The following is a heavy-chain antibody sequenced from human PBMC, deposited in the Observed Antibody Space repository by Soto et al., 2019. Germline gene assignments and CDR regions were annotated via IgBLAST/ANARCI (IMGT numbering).Heavy chain of an antibody. D-gene: IGHD4-17*01. Sequence: QVQLQESGPGLVKPSGTLSLTCAVSGGSINSTNWWSWVRQPPGKGPEWIGEIYHSGSTNYNPSLQSRVTISVDKSKHQFSLKLSSVAAADTAVYYCARVWTTVTNWFDPWGQGTLVTVSS. CDR1: GGSINSTNW. CDR2: IYHSGST. J-gene: IGHJ5*02. CDR3: ARVWTTVTNWFDP. V-gene: IGHV4-4*02.